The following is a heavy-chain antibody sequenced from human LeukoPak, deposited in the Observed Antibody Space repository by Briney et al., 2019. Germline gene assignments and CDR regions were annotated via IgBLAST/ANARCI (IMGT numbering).Heavy chain of an antibody. CDR1: GGSFSGYH. Sequence: SETPSLTCAVYGGSFSGYHWSWIRQPPRKGLEWIGEINHSGSTNYNPSLKSRVTISVDTSKNQFSLKLSSVTAADTAVYYCARGTVLFDSSSSWYGNYYYYYMDVWGKGTTVTVSS. V-gene: IGHV4-34*01. CDR3: ARGTVLFDSSSSWYGNYYYYYMDV. D-gene: IGHD6-13*01. CDR2: INHSGST. J-gene: IGHJ6*03.